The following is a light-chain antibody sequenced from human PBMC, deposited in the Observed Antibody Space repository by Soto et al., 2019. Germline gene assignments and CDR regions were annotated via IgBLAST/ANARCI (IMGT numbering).Light chain of an antibody. CDR3: SAYTSSSSVV. Sequence: QSALTQPASVSGSPGQSITISCTGTSSDVCGYNYVSWYQLQPGKPPKLMIYDVSIRPSGVSNRFSGSKSGNTASLTISGLQAEYETDYYCSAYTSSSSVVFGGGTKLTVL. CDR2: DVS. J-gene: IGLJ2*01. CDR1: SSDVCGYNY. V-gene: IGLV2-14*03.